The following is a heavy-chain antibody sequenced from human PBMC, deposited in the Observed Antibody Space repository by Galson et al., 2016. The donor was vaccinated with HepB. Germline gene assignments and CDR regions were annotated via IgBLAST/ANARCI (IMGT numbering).Heavy chain of an antibody. D-gene: IGHD2-15*01. CDR1: GFTGSNNY. CDR3: ARNRHCSGGSCYGA. Sequence: SLRLPGAASGFTGSNNYMRWVRQAPGKGLEWVSLIYSGGSTYYADSVKGRFTISRDSSKNTLYLQMNSLRAEDTAVYYCARNRHCSGGSCYGAWGQGTLVTVSS. CDR2: IYSGGST. J-gene: IGHJ5*02. V-gene: IGHV3-66*01.